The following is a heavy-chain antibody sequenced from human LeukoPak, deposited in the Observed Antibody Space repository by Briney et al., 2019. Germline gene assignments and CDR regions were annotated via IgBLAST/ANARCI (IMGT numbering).Heavy chain of an antibody. CDR3: ARDDWVVRGVLISRFDY. CDR1: GFTFSSYS. Sequence: GGSLRLSCAASGFTFSSYSMNWVRQAPGKGLEWVSSISSSSSYIYYADSVRGRFTISRDNAKNSLYLQMNSLRAEDTAVYYCARDDWVVRGVLISRFDYWGQGTLVTVSS. CDR2: ISSSSSYI. V-gene: IGHV3-21*01. D-gene: IGHD3-10*01. J-gene: IGHJ4*02.